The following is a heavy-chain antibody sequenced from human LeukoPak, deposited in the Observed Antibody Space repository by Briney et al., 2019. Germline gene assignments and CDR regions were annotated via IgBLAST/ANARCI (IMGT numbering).Heavy chain of an antibody. V-gene: IGHV1-3*01. CDR1: GYTFTGYY. Sequence: ASVKVSCKASGYTFTGYYMHWVRQAPGQRLEWMGWINAGNGNTKYSQKFQGRVTITRDTSASTAYMELSSLRSEDTAVYYCARGIPYYYDSSGYYRHPFDYWGQGTLVTVSS. D-gene: IGHD3-22*01. CDR2: INAGNGNT. J-gene: IGHJ4*02. CDR3: ARGIPYYYDSSGYYRHPFDY.